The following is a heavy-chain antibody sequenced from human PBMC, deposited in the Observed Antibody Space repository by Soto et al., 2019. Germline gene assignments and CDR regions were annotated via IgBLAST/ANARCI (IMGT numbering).Heavy chain of an antibody. J-gene: IGHJ5*02. V-gene: IGHV4-30-2*01. CDR3: TRGVLA. D-gene: IGHD2-8*01. CDR2: ISPSGSP. Sequence: TLSLTCSVSGGSVNSGGYSWSWIRQPPRKGLEWIGFISPSGSPAYNPSLKSRVTISVDRSNNQISLEISSVTAADTAVYYCTRGVLAWGPGTLVTVSS. CDR1: GGSVNSGGYS.